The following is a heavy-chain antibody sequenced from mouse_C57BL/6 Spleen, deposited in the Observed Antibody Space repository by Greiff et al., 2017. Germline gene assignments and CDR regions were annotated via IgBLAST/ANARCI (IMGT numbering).Heavy chain of an antibody. CDR3: ARGWLLRGSAMDY. CDR2: INPGSGGT. CDR1: GYAFTNYL. Sequence: QVQLQQSGAELVRPGTSVKVSCKASGYAFTNYLIEWVKQRPGQGLEWIGLINPGSGGTNYNEKFKGKATLTADKSSSTAYMQLSSLTSEDSAVYFCARGWLLRGSAMDYWGQGTSVTVSS. D-gene: IGHD2-3*01. V-gene: IGHV1-54*01. J-gene: IGHJ4*01.